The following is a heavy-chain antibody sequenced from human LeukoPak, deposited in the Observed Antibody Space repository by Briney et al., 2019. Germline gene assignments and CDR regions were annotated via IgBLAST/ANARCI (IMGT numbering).Heavy chain of an antibody. J-gene: IGHJ4*02. CDR2: ISSSSSYI. Sequence: PGGSLRLSCTASGFIFSSYSMNWVRQAPGKGLEWVSSISSSSSYIYYADSVKGRFTISRDNAKNSLYLQMNSLRAEDTAVYYCAKVDYAPPPRAYGSGSYGYWGQGTLVTVSS. V-gene: IGHV3-21*03. D-gene: IGHD3-10*01. CDR1: GFIFSSYS. CDR3: AKVDYAPPPRAYGSGSYGY.